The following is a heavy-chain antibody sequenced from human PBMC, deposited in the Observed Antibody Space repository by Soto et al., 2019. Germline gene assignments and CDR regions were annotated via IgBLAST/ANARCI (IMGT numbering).Heavy chain of an antibody. CDR1: ASTFTGYT. J-gene: IGHJ5*02. CDR3: ARGTVTSGRWFGP. D-gene: IGHD4-17*01. V-gene: IGHV1-18*04. Sequence: ASVKVSCKASASTFTGYTINWVRQAPGHGLEWMGWISTLNGHTKYARNFEGRVTMTTNTSTTTAYMELTGLTFDDTAIYFCARGTVTSGRWFGPWGQGTLVTVSS. CDR2: ISTLNGHT.